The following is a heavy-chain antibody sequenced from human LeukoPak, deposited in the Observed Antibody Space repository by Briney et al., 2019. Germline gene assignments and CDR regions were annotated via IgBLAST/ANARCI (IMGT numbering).Heavy chain of an antibody. D-gene: IGHD6-19*01. CDR1: GGSISSSNYY. J-gene: IGHJ5*02. Sequence: SETLSLTCAVSGGSISSSNYYWGWIRQPPGQGLEWIGSIYYSGNTYYNPSLKSRVTISVDTSKNQFSLKLSSVTATDTAVYYCARRRAGRDWFDPWGQGTLVTVSS. V-gene: IGHV4-39*01. CDR2: IYYSGNT. CDR3: ARRRAGRDWFDP.